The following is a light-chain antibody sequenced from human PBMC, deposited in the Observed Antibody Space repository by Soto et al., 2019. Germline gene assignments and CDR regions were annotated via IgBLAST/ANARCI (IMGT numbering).Light chain of an antibody. V-gene: IGKV3D-15*01. J-gene: IGKJ1*01. Sequence: CRPSQSVSNYLAWYQQKPGQAPRLLIYAASNRATGIPARFSGSGSGTEFTLTISSLQPDDFATYYCQHYNSYSEAFGQGTKVDIK. CDR1: QSVSNY. CDR2: AAS. CDR3: QHYNSYSEA.